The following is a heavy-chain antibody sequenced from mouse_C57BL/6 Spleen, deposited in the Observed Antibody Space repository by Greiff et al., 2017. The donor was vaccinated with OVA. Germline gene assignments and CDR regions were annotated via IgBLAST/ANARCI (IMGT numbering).Heavy chain of an antibody. CDR3: ARDRDSYSPFDY. Sequence: DVQLQESGPGLVKPSQSLSLTCSVSGYSFTSCYFWYWLRPFPGNKLEWVGFISYGGSNNYNPSLKNRISITSDTSKNQFFLKMNSVTTEDTATYYCARDRDSYSPFDYWGQGTTLTVSS. D-gene: IGHD2-12*01. V-gene: IGHV3-6*01. J-gene: IGHJ2*01. CDR1: GYSFTSCYF. CDR2: ISYGGSN.